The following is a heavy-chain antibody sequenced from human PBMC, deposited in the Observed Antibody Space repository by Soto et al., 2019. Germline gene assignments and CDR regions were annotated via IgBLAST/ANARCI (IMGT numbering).Heavy chain of an antibody. V-gene: IGHV1-69*02. CDR2: IIPILGIA. Sequence: QVQLVQSGAEVKKPGSSVKVSCKASGGTFSSYTISWVRQAPGQGLEWMGRIIPILGIANYAQKFQGRVTITADKSTSTAYMELSSLRSEDTAVYYGALGGAADLFDYWGQGTLVTVSS. J-gene: IGHJ4*02. D-gene: IGHD2-15*01. CDR3: ALGGAADLFDY. CDR1: GGTFSSYT.